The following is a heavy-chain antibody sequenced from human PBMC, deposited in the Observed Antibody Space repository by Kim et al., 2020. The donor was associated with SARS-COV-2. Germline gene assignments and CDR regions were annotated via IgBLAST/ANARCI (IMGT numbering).Heavy chain of an antibody. CDR3: ARVVVTTNFDY. CDR2: IYHSGST. J-gene: IGHJ4*02. CDR1: GYSISSGYY. Sequence: SETLSLTCTVSGYSISSGYYWGWIRQPPGKGLEWIGSIYHSGSTYYNPSLKSRVTISVDTSKNQFSLKLSSVTAADTAVYYCARVVVTTNFDYWGQGTLVTVSS. D-gene: IGHD2-21*02. V-gene: IGHV4-38-2*02.